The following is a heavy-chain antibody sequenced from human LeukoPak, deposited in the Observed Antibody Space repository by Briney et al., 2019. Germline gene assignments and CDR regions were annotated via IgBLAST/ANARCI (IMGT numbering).Heavy chain of an antibody. Sequence: GGSLRLSCAASGFTFSSYSMNWVRQAPGKGLEWVSSISSSSSYIYYADSVKGRFTISRDNAKNSLYLQMNSLRAEDTAVYYCARDGAAAGPAAFDIWGQGTMVTVSS. V-gene: IGHV3-21*01. CDR1: GFTFSSYS. D-gene: IGHD6-13*01. J-gene: IGHJ3*02. CDR2: ISSSSSYI. CDR3: ARDGAAAGPAAFDI.